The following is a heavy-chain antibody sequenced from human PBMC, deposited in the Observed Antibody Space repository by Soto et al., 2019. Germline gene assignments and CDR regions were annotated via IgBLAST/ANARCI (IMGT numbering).Heavy chain of an antibody. CDR3: ARSRAAAPPRVGMDV. D-gene: IGHD6-13*01. CDR2: INPNSGGT. J-gene: IGHJ6*02. Sequence: ASVKVSCKASGYTFTGYYMHWVRQAPGQGLEWMGWINPNSGGTNYAQKFQGRVTMTRDTSISTAYMEMSRLRFEDTAVYYCARSRAAAPPRVGMDVWGQGTTVTVSS. V-gene: IGHV1-2*02. CDR1: GYTFTGYY.